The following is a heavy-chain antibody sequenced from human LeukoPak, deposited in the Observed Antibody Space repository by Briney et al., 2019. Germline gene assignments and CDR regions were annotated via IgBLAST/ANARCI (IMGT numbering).Heavy chain of an antibody. J-gene: IGHJ4*02. D-gene: IGHD6-6*01. V-gene: IGHV3-7*01. CDR1: GFTFSSYW. Sequence: PGGSLRLSCAASGFTFSSYWMTWVRQAPGKGLEWVANMKQDGSEKSYVDSVKGRFTISRDNAKNSLYLQMNSLRVEDTALYYCARVRGYSGSFDYWGQGTLVTVSS. CDR2: MKQDGSEK. CDR3: ARVRGYSGSFDY.